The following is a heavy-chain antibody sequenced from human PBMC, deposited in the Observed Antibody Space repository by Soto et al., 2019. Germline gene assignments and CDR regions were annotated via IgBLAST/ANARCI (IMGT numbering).Heavy chain of an antibody. V-gene: IGHV3-23*01. Sequence: LRLSCAASGFNFISCAMSWVSQAPAKGLEWVSAIRDSDSGGTTYYADSVKGRFTISRDDSKNTLYLQMSSLRAEDTAMYYCAKVRVGIDVDFDYWGQGALVTVSS. CDR1: GFNFISCA. CDR2: IRDSDSGGTT. D-gene: IGHD2-21*01. J-gene: IGHJ4*02. CDR3: AKVRVGIDVDFDY.